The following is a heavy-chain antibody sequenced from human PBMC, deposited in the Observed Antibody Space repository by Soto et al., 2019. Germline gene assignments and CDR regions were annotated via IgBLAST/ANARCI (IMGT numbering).Heavy chain of an antibody. J-gene: IGHJ4*02. D-gene: IGHD3-3*01. Sequence: GGSLRLSCAASGFTFSSYGMHWVRQAPGKGLEWVAVISYDGSNKYYADSVKGRFTISRDNSKNTLYLQMNSLRAEDTAVYYCAKDPRYDFWSGYKTFDYWGQGTLVTVSS. CDR3: AKDPRYDFWSGYKTFDY. CDR1: GFTFSSYG. CDR2: ISYDGSNK. V-gene: IGHV3-30*18.